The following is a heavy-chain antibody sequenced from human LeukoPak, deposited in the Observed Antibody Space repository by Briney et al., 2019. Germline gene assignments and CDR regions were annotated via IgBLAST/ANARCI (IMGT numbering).Heavy chain of an antibody. Sequence: VASVKVSCKASGYTFTSYYMHWVRQAPGQGLEWMGIINPSGGSTSYAQKFQGRVTMTRDTSTSTVYMELSRLRSDDTAVYYCARDWLDLRFLEWLGYMDVWGKGTTVTVSS. V-gene: IGHV1-46*01. CDR3: ARDWLDLRFLEWLGYMDV. CDR2: INPSGGST. CDR1: GYTFTSYY. J-gene: IGHJ6*03. D-gene: IGHD3-3*01.